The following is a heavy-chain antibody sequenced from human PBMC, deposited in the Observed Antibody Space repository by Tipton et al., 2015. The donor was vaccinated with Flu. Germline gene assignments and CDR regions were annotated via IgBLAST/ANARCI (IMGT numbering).Heavy chain of an antibody. CDR3: ASYDHRHIYSSSWAGARRAFDI. Sequence: TLSLTCAVYGGSFSGYYWSWIRQSPGKGLEWIGEINHSGSTNYNPSLKSRVTISVDTSKNQFSLKLSSVTAADTAVYYCASYDHRHIYSSSWAGARRAFDIWGQGTMVTVSS. J-gene: IGHJ3*02. CDR2: INHSGST. V-gene: IGHV4-34*09. CDR1: GGSFSGYY. D-gene: IGHD6-13*01.